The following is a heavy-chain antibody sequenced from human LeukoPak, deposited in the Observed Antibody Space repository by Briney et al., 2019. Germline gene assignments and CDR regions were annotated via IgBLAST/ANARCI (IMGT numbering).Heavy chain of an antibody. CDR3: TTDYNLVDGDKS. CDR2: IKRKSDGGTT. CDR1: GFSFSNAW. Sequence: KPGGSLRLSCAASGFSFSNAWMSWVRQAPGKGLEWVGRIKRKSDGGTTDYATPVKGRFTISRDDSKNTLYLQMNSLKTEDTAVYYCTTDYNLVDGDKSWGQGTLLTVSS. D-gene: IGHD4-17*01. J-gene: IGHJ5*02. V-gene: IGHV3-15*01.